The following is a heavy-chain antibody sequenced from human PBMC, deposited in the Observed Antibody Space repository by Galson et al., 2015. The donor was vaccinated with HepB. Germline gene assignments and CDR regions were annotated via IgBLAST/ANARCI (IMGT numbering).Heavy chain of an antibody. J-gene: IGHJ6*03. CDR2: MNPNSGNT. D-gene: IGHD2-2*03. Sequence: SVKVSCKASGYTFPSYDINWVRQATGQGLEGRGWMNPNSGNTGYAQKFQGRVTMTRNTSISTAYMELSSLRSEDTAVYYCARGAGYCSSTSCFDYYYYYYMDVWGKGTTVTVSS. CDR3: ARGAGYCSSTSCFDYYYYYYMDV. CDR1: GYTFPSYD. V-gene: IGHV1-8*01.